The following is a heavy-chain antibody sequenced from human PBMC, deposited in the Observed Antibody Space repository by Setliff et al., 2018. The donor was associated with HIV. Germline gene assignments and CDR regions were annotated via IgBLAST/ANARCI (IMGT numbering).Heavy chain of an antibody. CDR1: GGSFSGYD. CDR2: INHSGRT. J-gene: IGHJ4*02. CDR3: ARGRRGRWLQFWDY. V-gene: IGHV4-34*01. D-gene: IGHD5-18*01. Sequence: SETLSLTCAVYGGSFSGYDWSWVRRPPGKGLEWIGEINHSGRTNYNPSLNSRVTMSVDTPKNQFSLNVGFVTVADTAVYYCARGRRGRWLQFWDYWGQGTLVTVSS.